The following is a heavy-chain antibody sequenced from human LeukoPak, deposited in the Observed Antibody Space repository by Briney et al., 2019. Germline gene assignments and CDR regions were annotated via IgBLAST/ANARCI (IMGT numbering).Heavy chain of an antibody. J-gene: IGHJ4*02. CDR3: GRGFSIVPAGIPDY. V-gene: IGHV3-74*01. Sequence: GGSLRLSCAASGFTFGSYWMHWVRQAPGKGLVWVSRINTDGGSTTYADSVKGRFTISRDNAKNTLYLQMNSLRAEDTAVYYCGRGFSIVPAGIPDYWGLGTLVTVSS. D-gene: IGHD2-2*02. CDR2: INTDGGST. CDR1: GFTFGSYW.